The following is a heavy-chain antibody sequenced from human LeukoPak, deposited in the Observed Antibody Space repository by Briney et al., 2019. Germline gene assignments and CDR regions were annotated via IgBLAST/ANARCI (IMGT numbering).Heavy chain of an antibody. Sequence: SETLSLTCAVYGGSFSGYYCSWIRQPPGKGLEWIGEINHSGSTNYNPSLKSRVTISVDTSKNQFSLKLSSVTAADTAVYYCARMVTAGWGQGTLVTVSS. CDR3: ARMVTAG. D-gene: IGHD2-8*01. J-gene: IGHJ4*02. CDR2: INHSGST. V-gene: IGHV4-34*01. CDR1: GGSFSGYY.